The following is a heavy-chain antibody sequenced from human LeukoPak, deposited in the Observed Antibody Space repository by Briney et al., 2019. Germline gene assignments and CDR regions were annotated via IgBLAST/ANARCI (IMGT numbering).Heavy chain of an antibody. CDR1: GGSISSSGFY. D-gene: IGHD2-15*01. CDR2: IFYSGRT. CDR3: ARQWGECSSGNCYYDGVDY. Sequence: KASETLSLTCTVSGGSISSSGFYWGWIRQPPGKGLEWIGSIFYSGRTYYSASLKSRVTISVDTSKNQFSLNLSSVTAADTAVYYCARQWGECSSGNCYYDGVDYWGQGNMVTVSS. J-gene: IGHJ4*02. V-gene: IGHV4-39*01.